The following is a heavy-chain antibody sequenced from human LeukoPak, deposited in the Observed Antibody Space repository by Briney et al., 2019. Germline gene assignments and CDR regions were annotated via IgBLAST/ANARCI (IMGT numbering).Heavy chain of an antibody. Sequence: PSETLSLTCTVSGGSINDYYWSWIQQSPGKGLEWIGYIYYTGRTKYNPSVQSRVTISVDTSKNQFSLNLRSVTSADTAVYFCTRVSIHGDSDYWGQGTLVTVSS. J-gene: IGHJ4*02. CDR3: TRVSIHGDSDY. CDR1: GGSINDYY. V-gene: IGHV4-59*01. CDR2: IYYTGRT.